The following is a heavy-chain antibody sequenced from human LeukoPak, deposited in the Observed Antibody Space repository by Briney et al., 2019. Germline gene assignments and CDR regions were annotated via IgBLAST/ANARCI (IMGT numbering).Heavy chain of an antibody. CDR2: TYYRSKWYN. CDR3: ARGRRLRSLVGYYYYMDV. D-gene: IGHD3-3*01. Sequence: SQTLSLTCAISGDSVSSNSAAWNWIRQSPSRGLEWLGRTYYRSKWYNDYAVSVKSRITINPDTSKNQFSLQLNSVTPEDTAVYYCARGRRLRSLVGYYYYMDVWGKGTTVTVSS. V-gene: IGHV6-1*01. J-gene: IGHJ6*03. CDR1: GDSVSSNSAA.